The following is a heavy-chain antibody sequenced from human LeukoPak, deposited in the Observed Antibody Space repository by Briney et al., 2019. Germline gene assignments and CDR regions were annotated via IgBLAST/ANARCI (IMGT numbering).Heavy chain of an antibody. CDR1: GYTFTSYD. J-gene: IGHJ6*02. Sequence: ASVKVSCKASGYTFTSYDINWVRQAPGQGLEWMGIINPSGGSTSYAQKFQGRVTMTRDTSTSTAYMELSSLRSEDTAVYYCAATSWVDYYYGMDVWGQGTTVTVSS. D-gene: IGHD2-2*01. CDR2: INPSGGST. V-gene: IGHV1-46*01. CDR3: AATSWVDYYYGMDV.